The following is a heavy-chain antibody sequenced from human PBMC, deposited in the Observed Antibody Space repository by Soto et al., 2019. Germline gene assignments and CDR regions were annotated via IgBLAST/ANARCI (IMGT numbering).Heavy chain of an antibody. CDR3: AREVAVAGTLHYFDY. CDR2: IYYSGST. CDR1: GGSISSYY. Sequence: PSETLSLTXTVSGGSISSYYWSWIRQPPGKGLEWIGYIYYSGSTNYNPSLKSRVTISVDTSKNQFSLKLSSVTAADTAVYYCAREVAVAGTLHYFDYWGQGTLVTVSS. J-gene: IGHJ4*02. V-gene: IGHV4-59*01. D-gene: IGHD6-19*01.